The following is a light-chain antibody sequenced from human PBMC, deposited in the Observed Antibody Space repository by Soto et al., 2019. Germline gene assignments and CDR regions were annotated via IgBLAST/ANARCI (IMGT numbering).Light chain of an antibody. CDR1: QSVSNY. CDR2: GAS. Sequence: EIVLTQSPATLSLSPGERATLSCRASQSVSNYLAWFQQKPGQAPRLLIYGASNRATGIPARFSGSGSGTDFTPTISSLATEDVAVYYCQQRSSWPLLTFGGGTKVDI. J-gene: IGKJ4*01. CDR3: QQRSSWPLLT. V-gene: IGKV3-11*01.